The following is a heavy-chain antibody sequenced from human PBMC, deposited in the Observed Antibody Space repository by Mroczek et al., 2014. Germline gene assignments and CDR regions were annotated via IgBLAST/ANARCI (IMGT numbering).Heavy chain of an antibody. D-gene: IGHD3-22*01. J-gene: IGHJ3*02. CDR1: GFTFSSYG. CDR3: ARDRDYDSSGLDAFDI. Sequence: QVQLVQSGGGVVQPGRSLRLSCAASGFTFSSYGMHWVRQAPGKGLEWVAVIWYDGSNKYYADSVKGRFTTRDNSKNTLHLQMNSLRAEDTAVYYCARDRDYDSSGLDAFDIWGQGTMVTVSS. V-gene: IGHV3-33*01. CDR2: IWYDGSNK.